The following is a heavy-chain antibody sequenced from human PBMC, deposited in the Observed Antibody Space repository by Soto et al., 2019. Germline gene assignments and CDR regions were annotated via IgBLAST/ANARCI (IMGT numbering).Heavy chain of an antibody. V-gene: IGHV4-30-4*01. Sequence: SETLSLTCTVSSGSIRSADYYWSWIRQPPGEGLEWLGYIYYSGSTYYNPSLRSRLLISVDTSKKQFSLKLSAVTAADTAVYFCAGLPRYYFDTSGYYFDFWGQGSLVTV. J-gene: IGHJ4*02. CDR1: SGSIRSADYY. D-gene: IGHD3-22*01. CDR2: IYYSGST. CDR3: AGLPRYYFDTSGYYFDF.